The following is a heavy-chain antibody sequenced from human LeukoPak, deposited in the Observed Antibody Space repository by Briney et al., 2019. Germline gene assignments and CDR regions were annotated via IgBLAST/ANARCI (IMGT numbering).Heavy chain of an antibody. Sequence: SETLSLTCTMSGGSISTYYWSWLRQSPGKGLEWIGFIQYSGNTKSNPSLKGRVTISLDMSKNQFSLRLTSVTAADTAVYYCARETNNWALDYWGQGTLVTVSS. CDR1: GGSISTYY. V-gene: IGHV4-59*01. CDR3: ARETNNWALDY. CDR2: IQYSGNT. J-gene: IGHJ4*02. D-gene: IGHD1-20*01.